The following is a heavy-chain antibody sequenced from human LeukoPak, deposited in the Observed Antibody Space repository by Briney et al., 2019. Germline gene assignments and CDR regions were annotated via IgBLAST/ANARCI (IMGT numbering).Heavy chain of an antibody. CDR2: IKQDGSEK. CDR3: ARDFHRRYYDSSGYNAFDI. CDR1: GFTFSRYW. D-gene: IGHD3-22*01. J-gene: IGHJ3*02. V-gene: IGHV3-7*01. Sequence: GGSLRLSCAASGFTFSRYWMSWVRQAPGKGLEWVANIKQDGSEKYYVDSVKGRFTISRDNAKNSLYLQMNSLGAEDTAVYYCARDFHRRYYDSSGYNAFDIWGQGTMVTVSS.